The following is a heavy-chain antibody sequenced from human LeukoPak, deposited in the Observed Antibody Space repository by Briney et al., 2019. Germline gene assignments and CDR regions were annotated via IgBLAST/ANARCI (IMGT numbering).Heavy chain of an antibody. D-gene: IGHD6-6*01. V-gene: IGHV1-69*13. CDR3: ARAPRIAAFNNWFDP. CDR1: GGTFSSYA. J-gene: IGHJ5*02. Sequence: SVKVSCKASGGTFSSYAISWVRQAPGQGLEWMGGIIPIFGTANYAQKFQGRVTITADESTGTAYMELSSLRSEDTAVYYCARAPRIAAFNNWFDPWGQGTLVTVSS. CDR2: IIPIFGTA.